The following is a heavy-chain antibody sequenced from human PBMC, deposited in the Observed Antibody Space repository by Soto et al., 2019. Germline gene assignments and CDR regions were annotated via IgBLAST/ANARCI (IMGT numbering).Heavy chain of an antibody. V-gene: IGHV4-39*01. Sequence: SETLSLTCTVSGGSISSSSYYWGWIRQPPGKGLEWIGSIYYSGSTYYNPSLKSRVTISVDTSKNQFSLKLSSVTAADTAVYYCASLLEASYSRSWYYLGYWGKGTLGTVSS. CDR3: ASLLEASYSRSWYYLGY. CDR1: GGSISSSSYY. J-gene: IGHJ4*02. CDR2: IYYSGST. D-gene: IGHD6-13*01.